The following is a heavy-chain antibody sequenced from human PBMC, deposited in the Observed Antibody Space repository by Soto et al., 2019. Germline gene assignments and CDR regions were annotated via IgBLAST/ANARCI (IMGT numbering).Heavy chain of an antibody. CDR3: AKDSGSGWYSSFDY. CDR1: GFTFSSYS. D-gene: IGHD6-19*01. CDR2: ISWNSGSI. V-gene: IGHV3-9*01. Sequence: GGSLRLSCAASGFTFSSYSMNWVRQAPGKGLEWVSGISWNSGSIGYADSVKGRFTISRDNAKNSLYLQMSSLRAEDTALYYCAKDSGSGWYSSFDYWGQGTLVTVS. J-gene: IGHJ4*02.